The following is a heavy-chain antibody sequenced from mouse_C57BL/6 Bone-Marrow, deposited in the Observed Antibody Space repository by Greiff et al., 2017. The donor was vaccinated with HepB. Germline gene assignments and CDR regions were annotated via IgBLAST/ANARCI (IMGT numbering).Heavy chain of an antibody. CDR1: GYTFTDYY. CDR2: INPNNGGT. Sequence: EVQLQQSGPELVKPGASVKISCKASGYTFTDYYMNWVKQSHGKSLEWIGDINPNNGGTSYNQKFKGKATLTVDKSYSTAYMELRCLTSEDSAVYYCASLGPYAMDYWGQGTSVTVSS. V-gene: IGHV1-26*01. D-gene: IGHD4-1*01. J-gene: IGHJ4*01. CDR3: ASLGPYAMDY.